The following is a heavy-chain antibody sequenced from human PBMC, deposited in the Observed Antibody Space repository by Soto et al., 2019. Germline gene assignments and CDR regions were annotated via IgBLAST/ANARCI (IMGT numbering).Heavy chain of an antibody. D-gene: IGHD6-19*01. CDR2: INPNSGGT. J-gene: IGHJ4*02. V-gene: IGHV1-2*02. CDR3: ARAVAVAGPTVDY. Sequence: GASVKVSCKASGYTFTGYYMHWVRQAPGQGLEWMGWINPNSGGTNYAQKFQGRVTMTRDTSISTAYMELSRLRSDDTAVYYCARAVAVAGPTVDYWGQGTLVTVSS. CDR1: GYTFTGYY.